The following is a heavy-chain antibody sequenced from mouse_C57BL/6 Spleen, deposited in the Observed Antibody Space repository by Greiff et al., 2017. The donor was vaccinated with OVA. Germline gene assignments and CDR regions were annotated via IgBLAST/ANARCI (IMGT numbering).Heavy chain of an antibody. CDR3: SGYGSYYAMDY. V-gene: IGHV1-55*01. Sequence: QVQLQQSGAELVKPGASVKMSCKASGYTFTSYWITWVKQRPGQGLEWIGDIYPGSGSTNYNEKFKSKATLTVDTSSSTAYMQLSSLTSEDSAVYYCSGYGSYYAMDYWGQGTSVTVSS. J-gene: IGHJ4*01. CDR2: IYPGSGST. CDR1: GYTFTSYW. D-gene: IGHD2-14*01.